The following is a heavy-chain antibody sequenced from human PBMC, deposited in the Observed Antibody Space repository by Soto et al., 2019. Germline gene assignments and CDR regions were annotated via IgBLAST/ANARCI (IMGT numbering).Heavy chain of an antibody. Sequence: SDTLSLTCTVPGFSICSSIYYWGWIRQPPGKGLEWIGSIYYSGSTYYNPSLKSRVTISVDTSKNQFSLKLSSVTAADTAVYYCARRGSSSWYGYWGQGTLVTVS. CDR3: ARRGSSSWYGY. J-gene: IGHJ4*02. CDR2: IYYSGST. V-gene: IGHV4-39*01. D-gene: IGHD6-13*01. CDR1: GFSICSSIYY.